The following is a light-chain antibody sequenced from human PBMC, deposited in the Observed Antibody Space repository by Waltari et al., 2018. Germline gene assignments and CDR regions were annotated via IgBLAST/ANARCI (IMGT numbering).Light chain of an antibody. Sequence: DIQMTQSPSSLSASVGDRVTITCRASQSISSYLNWYQQKPGKAPKLLIYAASSLQSGVPSGFSGSGSGTDFTLTIRSLQPEDFATYYCQQSYSIALTFGPGTKVDIK. V-gene: IGKV1-39*01. CDR1: QSISSY. J-gene: IGKJ3*01. CDR3: QQSYSIALT. CDR2: AAS.